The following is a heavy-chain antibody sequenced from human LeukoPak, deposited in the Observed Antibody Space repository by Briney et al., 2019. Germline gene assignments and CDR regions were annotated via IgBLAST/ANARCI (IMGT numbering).Heavy chain of an antibody. V-gene: IGHV1-3*01. CDR3: AREGRGFYPYYFDY. D-gene: IGHD3-3*01. CDR2: INAGNGNT. Sequence: GASVKVSCKASGYIFSSYAMHWVRQAPGQRLECMGWINAGNGNTKYSQKFQGRVTITRDTSASTAYVELSSLRSEDTAVYYCAREGRGFYPYYFDYWGQGTLVTVSS. CDR1: GYIFSSYA. J-gene: IGHJ4*02.